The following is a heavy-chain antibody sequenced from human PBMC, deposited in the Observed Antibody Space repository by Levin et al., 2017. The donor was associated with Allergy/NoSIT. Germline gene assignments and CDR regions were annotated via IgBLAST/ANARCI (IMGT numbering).Heavy chain of an antibody. V-gene: IGHV4-34*01. CDR2: INHSGST. CDR1: GGSFSGYY. CDR3: ATTPPKSPSPVDGMDG. J-gene: IGHJ6*02. Sequence: PSETLSLTCAVYGGSFSGYYWSWIRQPPGKGLEWIGEINHSGSTNYNPSLKSRVTISVDTAKNQFSLKLSSVTAADTAVYYCATTPPKSPSPVDGMDGWGQGTTVTVSS.